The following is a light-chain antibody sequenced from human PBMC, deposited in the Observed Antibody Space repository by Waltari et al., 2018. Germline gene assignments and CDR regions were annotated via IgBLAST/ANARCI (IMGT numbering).Light chain of an antibody. CDR1: QSVSTK. Sequence: EIVMTQSPATLSVSPGEGVTLSCRASQSVSTKLAWYQQKPGQAPRLLIYDASTRATGIPATFSGSGSGTEFTLTISSLQSEDFVVYYCQQYNSWPYTFGQGTKLEIK. V-gene: IGKV3-15*01. CDR2: DAS. CDR3: QQYNSWPYT. J-gene: IGKJ2*01.